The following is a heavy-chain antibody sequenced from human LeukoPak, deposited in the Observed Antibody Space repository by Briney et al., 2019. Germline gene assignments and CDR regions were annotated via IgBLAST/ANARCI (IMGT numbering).Heavy chain of an antibody. CDR1: GFTFRNYA. Sequence: GGSLRLSCAASGFTFRNYAMHWVRQAPGKGLEWVAVISSDGSNKYYTDSVTGRFTISRDDSNNTLYLQMNSQRPEDTAVYYCVRDRIVVATSNWFDPWGQGTLVTVSS. CDR3: VRDRIVVATSNWFDP. D-gene: IGHD2-15*01. J-gene: IGHJ5*02. CDR2: ISSDGSNK. V-gene: IGHV3-30*04.